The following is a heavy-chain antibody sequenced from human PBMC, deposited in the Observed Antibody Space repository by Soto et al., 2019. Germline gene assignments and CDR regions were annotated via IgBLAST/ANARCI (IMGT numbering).Heavy chain of an antibody. CDR1: GFTFSSYA. D-gene: IGHD3-3*01. Sequence: GGSLRLSCAASGFTFSSYAMSWVRQAPGKGLEWVSAISGSGGSTYYADSVKGRFTISRDNSKNTLYLQMNSLRAEDTAVYYCAKDPLNWEWSPNNWFDPWGQGTLVTVSS. CDR3: AKDPLNWEWSPNNWFDP. V-gene: IGHV3-23*01. J-gene: IGHJ5*02. CDR2: ISGSGGST.